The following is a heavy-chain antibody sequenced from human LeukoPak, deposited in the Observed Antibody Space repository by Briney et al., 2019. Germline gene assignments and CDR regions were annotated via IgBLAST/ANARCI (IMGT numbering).Heavy chain of an antibody. Sequence: PGGSLRLSCAASGFTFSSYEMNWVRQAPGKGLEWVSYISSSGSTIYYADAVKGRFTISRDNAKNSLYLQMNSLRAEDTAVYYCASGDILTGPLDYWGQGTLVTVSS. CDR3: ASGDILTGPLDY. CDR1: GFTFSSYE. V-gene: IGHV3-48*03. D-gene: IGHD3-9*01. CDR2: ISSSGSTI. J-gene: IGHJ4*02.